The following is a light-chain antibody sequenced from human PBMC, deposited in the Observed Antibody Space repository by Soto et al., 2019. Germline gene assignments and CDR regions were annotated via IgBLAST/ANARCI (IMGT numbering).Light chain of an antibody. Sequence: EIVMTQSPATLYLSPGDRATLSCWASQSVSSSLAWYLQTPGQAPRLLIFGASTRATGVPARFRGSRSGTEFSLTISSLQSEDFAVYYFQQYNSWPLTFGGGTKVEIK. CDR2: GAS. J-gene: IGKJ4*01. CDR3: QQYNSWPLT. CDR1: QSVSSS. V-gene: IGKV3-15*01.